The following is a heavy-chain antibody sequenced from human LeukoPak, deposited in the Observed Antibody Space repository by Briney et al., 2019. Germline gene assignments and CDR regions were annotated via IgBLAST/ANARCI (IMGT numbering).Heavy chain of an antibody. Sequence: ASVKVSCKASGYTFKTYGISWVRQAPGQGLEWMGWISAYNGNTNYAQKLQGRVTMTTDTSTSTAYMELRSLRSDDTAVYYCARDRLLWFGPVGTTEDVWGQGTTVTVSS. CDR2: ISAYNGNT. V-gene: IGHV1-18*01. J-gene: IGHJ6*02. CDR3: ARDRLLWFGPVGTTEDV. D-gene: IGHD3-10*01. CDR1: GYTFKTYG.